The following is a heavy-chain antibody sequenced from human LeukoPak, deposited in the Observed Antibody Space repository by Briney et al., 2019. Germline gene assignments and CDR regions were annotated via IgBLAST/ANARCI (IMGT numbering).Heavy chain of an antibody. CDR3: AREMGAVAGTPVDY. J-gene: IGHJ4*02. Sequence: GGSLRLSCAASGFTFDDYAMHWVRQAPGKGLEWVSGISWNSGSIDYADSVKGRYTISRDNAKNSLYLQMNSLRADDTAVYYCAREMGAVAGTPVDYWGQGTLVTVSS. D-gene: IGHD6-19*01. V-gene: IGHV3-9*01. CDR2: ISWNSGSI. CDR1: GFTFDDYA.